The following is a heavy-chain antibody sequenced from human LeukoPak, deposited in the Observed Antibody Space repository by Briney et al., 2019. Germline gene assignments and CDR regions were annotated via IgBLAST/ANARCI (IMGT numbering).Heavy chain of an antibody. Sequence: SETLSLTCTVFGGSVSSGSYYWSWIRQPPGKGLEWIGYIYYSGSTNYNPSLKSRVTISVDTSKNQFSLKLSSVTAADTAVYYCARERCSSTSCYLFGYWFDPWGQGTLVTVSS. D-gene: IGHD2-2*01. CDR3: ARERCSSTSCYLFGYWFDP. J-gene: IGHJ5*02. CDR2: IYYSGST. V-gene: IGHV4-61*01. CDR1: GGSVSSGSYY.